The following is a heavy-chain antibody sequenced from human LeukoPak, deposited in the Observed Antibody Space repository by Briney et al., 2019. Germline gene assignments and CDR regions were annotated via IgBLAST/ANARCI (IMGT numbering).Heavy chain of an antibody. V-gene: IGHV1-2*02. D-gene: IGHD4-17*01. CDR2: INPNSGGT. J-gene: IGHJ4*02. Sequence: GVSVKVSCKASGYTFTGYYMHWVRQAPGQGLEWMGWINPNSGGTNYAQKFQGRVTMTRDTSISTAYMELSRLRSDDTAVYYCARAHAPLGDYGFGYWGQGTLVTVSS. CDR3: ARAHAPLGDYGFGY. CDR1: GYTFTGYY.